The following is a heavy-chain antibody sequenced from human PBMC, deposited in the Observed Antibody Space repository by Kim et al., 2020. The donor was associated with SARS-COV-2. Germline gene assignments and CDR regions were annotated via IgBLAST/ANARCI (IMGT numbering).Heavy chain of an antibody. CDR2: ISSSSSYI. CDR1: GFTFSSYS. CDR3: ARDQDYDILTGYSPLDY. V-gene: IGHV3-21*01. Sequence: GSLRLSCAASGFTFSSYSMNWVRQAPGKGLEWVSSISSSSSYIYYADSVKGRFTISRDNAKNSLYLQMNSLRAEDTAVYYCARDQDYDILTGYSPLDYWGQGTLVTVSS. J-gene: IGHJ4*02. D-gene: IGHD3-9*01.